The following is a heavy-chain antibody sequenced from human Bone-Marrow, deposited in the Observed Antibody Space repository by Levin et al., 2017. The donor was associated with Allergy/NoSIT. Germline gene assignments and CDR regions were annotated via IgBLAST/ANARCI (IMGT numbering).Heavy chain of an antibody. CDR3: ARDLKTSYYDTSGYDGRYYFDY. J-gene: IGHJ4*02. CDR1: GFTFSNYY. Sequence: GASVKVSCKASGFTFSNYYIHWVRQAPGQGPEWMGMINPSGYSANYAQQFQGRVTLTRDTSTSTLYMELSGLRSEDTAVYFCARDLKTSYYDTSGYDGRYYFDYWGQGTLVTVSS. V-gene: IGHV1-46*01. CDR2: INPSGYSA. D-gene: IGHD3-22*01.